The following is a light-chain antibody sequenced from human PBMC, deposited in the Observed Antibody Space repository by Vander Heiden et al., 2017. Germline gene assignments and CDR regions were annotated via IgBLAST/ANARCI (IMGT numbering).Light chain of an antibody. J-gene: IGKJ4*01. CDR3: QQSYSTRLT. CDR1: QRISSY. V-gene: IGKV1-39*01. CDR2: AAS. Sequence: DIQMTQSPSSLSASVGDRVTITCRASQRISSYLNWNQQKPGKAPKRRIYAASSLQSGVPSRFSGSGSGTDFTLTISSLQPEDFATYYCQQSYSTRLTFGGGTKVEIK.